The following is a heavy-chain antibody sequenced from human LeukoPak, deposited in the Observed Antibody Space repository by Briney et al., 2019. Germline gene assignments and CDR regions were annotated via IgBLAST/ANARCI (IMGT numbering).Heavy chain of an antibody. Sequence: GGSLRLSCAASGFIFSQYSMNWVRQAPGKGLEWVSHIRSSSETFYADSVKGRFTISRDNSKNTLYLQMNSLRAEDTAVYYCAKDYYYDSSGFPGEFDYWGQGTLVTVSS. V-gene: IGHV3-48*01. D-gene: IGHD3-22*01. J-gene: IGHJ4*02. CDR1: GFIFSQYS. CDR3: AKDYYYDSSGFPGEFDY. CDR2: IRSSSET.